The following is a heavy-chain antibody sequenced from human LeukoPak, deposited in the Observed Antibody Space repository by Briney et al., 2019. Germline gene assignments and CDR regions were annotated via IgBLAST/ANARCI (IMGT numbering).Heavy chain of an antibody. CDR3: ARGRVRYFDWLLSGYYFDY. J-gene: IGHJ4*02. V-gene: IGHV4-34*01. CDR1: GGSFSGYY. CDR2: INHSGST. Sequence: SETLSLTCAVYGGSFSGYYWSWIRQPPGKGLEWIGEINHSGSTNYNPSLKSRVTISVDTSKNQFSLKLSSVTAADTAVYYCARGRVRYFDWLLSGYYFDYWGQGTLVTVSS. D-gene: IGHD3-9*01.